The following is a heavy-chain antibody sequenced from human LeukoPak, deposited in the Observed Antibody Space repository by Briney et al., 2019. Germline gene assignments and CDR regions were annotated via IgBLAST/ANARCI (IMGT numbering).Heavy chain of an antibody. Sequence: SETLSLTCTVSGGSLTSNSYYWVWIRQPPGKGLEWIGSIYYSGSTYYNPSLKSRVTISVDTSKNQLSLKLSSVTAADTAVYYCARSKGSYSSSWYGGNGSWFDPWGQGTLVTVSS. J-gene: IGHJ5*02. CDR1: GGSLTSNSYY. V-gene: IGHV4-39*01. D-gene: IGHD6-13*01. CDR3: ARSKGSYSSSWYGGNGSWFDP. CDR2: IYYSGST.